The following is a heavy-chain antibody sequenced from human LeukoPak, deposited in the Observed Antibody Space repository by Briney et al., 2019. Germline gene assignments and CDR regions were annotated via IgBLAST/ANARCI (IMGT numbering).Heavy chain of an antibody. CDR2: IYYSGST. J-gene: IGHJ4*02. D-gene: IGHD4-23*01. CDR3: ASTVEPLYFDY. Sequence: KPSGTLSLTCTVSGGSISSYYWSWIRQPPGKGLEWIGYIYYSGSTNYNPSLKSRVTISVDTSKNQFSLKLSSVTAADTAVYYCASTVEPLYFDYWGQGTLVTVSS. V-gene: IGHV4-59*01. CDR1: GGSISSYY.